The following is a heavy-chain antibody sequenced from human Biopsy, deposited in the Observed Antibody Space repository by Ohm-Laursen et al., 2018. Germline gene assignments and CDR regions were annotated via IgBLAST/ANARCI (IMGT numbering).Heavy chain of an antibody. CDR2: IKKKSNNDAT. Sequence: SLRLSCAASGFNLRAFALHWVRQASGRGLEWVGRIKKKSNNDATAYAESMKGRFSIFRDDSKSTSFLQMNSLKIEDTAVYFCTRSAGYGYDYWGQGILVTVSS. D-gene: IGHD5-12*01. J-gene: IGHJ4*02. CDR3: TRSAGYGYDY. V-gene: IGHV3-73*01. CDR1: GFNLRAFA.